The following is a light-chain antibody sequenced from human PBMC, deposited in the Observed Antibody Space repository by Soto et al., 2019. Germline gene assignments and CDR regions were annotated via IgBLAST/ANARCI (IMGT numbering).Light chain of an antibody. CDR3: TSYTSRNTYF. Sequence: QSALTQPASVSASPGQSITISCTGTSSDVGGYNYVSWYQQHPGKAPKLIIYEVNNRPSGVSNRFSGSKSGNTASLTISGLQPEDEADHYCTSYTSRNTYFFGSGTKVTVL. V-gene: IGLV2-14*01. CDR2: EVN. CDR1: SSDVGGYNY. J-gene: IGLJ1*01.